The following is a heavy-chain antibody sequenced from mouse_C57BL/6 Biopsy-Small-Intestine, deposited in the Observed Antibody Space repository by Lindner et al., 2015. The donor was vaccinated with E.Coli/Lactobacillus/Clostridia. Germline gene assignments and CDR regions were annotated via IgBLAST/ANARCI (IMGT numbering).Heavy chain of an antibody. D-gene: IGHD2-1*01. CDR1: GYTFTSYG. CDR3: AYGNWYFDV. V-gene: IGHV1-81*01. CDR2: IYPRSGNT. J-gene: IGHJ1*03. Sequence: VQLQESGPELVKPGALVKLSCKASGYTFTSYGISWVKQRTGQGLEWIGEIYPRSGNTYYNEKFKGKATLTADKSSSTAYMELRSLTYEDTAVYYCAYGNWYFDVWGTGTTVTVSS.